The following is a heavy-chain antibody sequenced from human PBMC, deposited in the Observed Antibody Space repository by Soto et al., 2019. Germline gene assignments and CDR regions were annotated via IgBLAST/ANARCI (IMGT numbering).Heavy chain of an antibody. CDR1: GFTFSNYD. CDR3: TTDLRYSGRSYGMDV. V-gene: IGHV3-23*01. J-gene: IGHJ6*02. D-gene: IGHD1-26*01. CDR2: ISDSGSGT. Sequence: TGGSLRLSCAASGFTFSNYDMSWVRQAPGKGLAWVSVISDSGSGTYYADSVKGRFTISRDNSKNTLYLQMNSLRAEDTAVYYCTTDLRYSGRSYGMDVWGQGTTVTVSS.